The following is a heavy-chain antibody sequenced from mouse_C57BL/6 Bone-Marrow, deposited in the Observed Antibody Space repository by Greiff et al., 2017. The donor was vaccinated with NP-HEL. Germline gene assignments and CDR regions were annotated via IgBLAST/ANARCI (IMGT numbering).Heavy chain of an antibody. CDR2: SRNKANDYTT. V-gene: IGHV7-1*01. CDR3: ARADPFYSNPFAY. Sequence: EVKVVESGGGLVQSGRSLRLSCATSGFTFSDFYMEWVRQAPGKGLEWIAASRNKANDYTTEYSASVKGRFIVSRDTSQSILYLQMNALRAEDTAIYYCARADPFYSNPFAYWGQGTLVTVSA. J-gene: IGHJ3*01. D-gene: IGHD2-5*01. CDR1: GFTFSDFY.